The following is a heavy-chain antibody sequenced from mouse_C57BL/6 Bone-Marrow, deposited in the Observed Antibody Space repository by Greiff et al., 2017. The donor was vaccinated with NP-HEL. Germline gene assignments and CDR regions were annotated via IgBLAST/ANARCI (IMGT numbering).Heavy chain of an antibody. Sequence: QVQLQQPGTELVKPGTSVKLSCKSSGYTFTSYWMHWVKQRPGQGLEWIGNINPSNGGTNYNEKFKSKATLTVDKSSSTAYMQLSSLTSDDSAVYYCAREARWVRRGYCYVDVGDTGTAVTVTS. D-gene: IGHD2-2*01. V-gene: IGHV1-53*01. CDR2: INPSNGGT. CDR1: GYTFTSYW. CDR3: AREARWVRRGYCYVDV. J-gene: IGHJ1*03.